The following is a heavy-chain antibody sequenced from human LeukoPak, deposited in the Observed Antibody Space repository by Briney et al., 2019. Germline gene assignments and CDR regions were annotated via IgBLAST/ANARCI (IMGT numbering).Heavy chain of an antibody. CDR1: GGSISNYY. CDR2: VFYRGST. D-gene: IGHD3-22*01. Sequence: PSETLSLTCTVSGGSISNYYWGWIRQPPGKGLEWIGYVFYRGSTNYNPSLKSRVTISVDTSKNQFSLKLSSVTAADTAVYYCARAPLLFYYDSSGSYFDYWGQGTLVTVSS. J-gene: IGHJ4*02. V-gene: IGHV4-59*01. CDR3: ARAPLLFYYDSSGSYFDY.